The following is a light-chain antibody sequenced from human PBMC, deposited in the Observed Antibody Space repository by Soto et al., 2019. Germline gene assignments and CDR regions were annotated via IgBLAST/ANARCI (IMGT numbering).Light chain of an antibody. CDR1: SSDVGSYDR. CDR3: SFYTRSATVL. V-gene: IGLV2-18*01. J-gene: IGLJ3*02. CDR2: EVS. Sequence: QSALTQPPSVSGSPGQSVTISCTGGSSDVGSYDRVSWYQQPPGTAPKVIIYEVSYRPSGVPDRFSGSKSGNTASLTISGLQAEDEADYYCSFYTRSATVLFGGGTKATVL.